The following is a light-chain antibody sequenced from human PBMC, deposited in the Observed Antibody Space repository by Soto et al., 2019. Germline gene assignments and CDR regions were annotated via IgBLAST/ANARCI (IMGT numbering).Light chain of an antibody. Sequence: DIQMTQSPSSLSASVGDRVTIACQASQDINNYLNWYQQKPGKAPKLLIYDASNLETGVPSRFSGSGSGTDFTFTISSLQPEDIATYYCQQYDNLPPLTFGGGTKVEIK. J-gene: IGKJ4*01. V-gene: IGKV1-33*01. CDR3: QQYDNLPPLT. CDR1: QDINNY. CDR2: DAS.